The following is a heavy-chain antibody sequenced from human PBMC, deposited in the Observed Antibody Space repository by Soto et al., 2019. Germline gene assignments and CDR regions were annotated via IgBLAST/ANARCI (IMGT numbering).Heavy chain of an antibody. CDR2: ISGSGGST. CDR1: RFTFSSYA. Sequence: GGSLRLSCAASRFTFSSYAMSWVRQAPGKGLEWVSAISGSGGSTYYADSVKGRFTISRDNSKNTLFLQMNSLRAEDTAIYYWAKGPTIFGVVIIFEYYYGMDIWGQGTTVTVSS. CDR3: AKGPTIFGVVIIFEYYYGMDI. V-gene: IGHV3-23*01. D-gene: IGHD3-3*01. J-gene: IGHJ6*02.